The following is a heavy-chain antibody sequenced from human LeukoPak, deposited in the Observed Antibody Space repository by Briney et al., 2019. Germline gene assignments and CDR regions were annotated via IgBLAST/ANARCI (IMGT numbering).Heavy chain of an antibody. CDR1: GFTFTTYA. Sequence: GGSLRLSCAASGFTFTTYAMSWVRQAPGKGLEWISAISGSGGSTYYADSVKGRFTISRDNSKNTLYLQMNSLRAEDTALYYRAKDAKRNYDFWDRFDYWGQGTLVTVSS. J-gene: IGHJ4*02. V-gene: IGHV3-23*01. D-gene: IGHD3-3*01. CDR3: AKDAKRNYDFWDRFDY. CDR2: ISGSGGST.